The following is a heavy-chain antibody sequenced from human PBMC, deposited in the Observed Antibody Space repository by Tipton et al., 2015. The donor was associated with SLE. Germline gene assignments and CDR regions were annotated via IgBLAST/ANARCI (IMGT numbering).Heavy chain of an antibody. CDR2: INHSGST. V-gene: IGHV4-34*01. CDR1: GGSFSGYY. D-gene: IGHD3-3*01. Sequence: TLSLTCAVYGGSFSGYYWSWIRQPPGKGLEWIGEINHSGSTNSNPSLKSRVTISIDTSKNQFSLKLSSVTAADTSVYYCARGKDYDFWSGYYRRDASDIWGQGTMVTVSS. CDR3: ARGKDYDFWSGYYRRDASDI. J-gene: IGHJ3*02.